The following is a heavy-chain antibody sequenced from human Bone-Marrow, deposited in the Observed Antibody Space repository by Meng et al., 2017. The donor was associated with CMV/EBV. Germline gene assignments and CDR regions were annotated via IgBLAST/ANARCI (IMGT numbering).Heavy chain of an antibody. CDR3: AKAGLPAATFDS. CDR1: GFSFTTNW. Sequence: SCKGSGFSFTTNWIGWVRQMPGKGLEWMGIIYPGDSDTRTSPSFQGQVTISADKSISTAYLHWNSLKASDTAIYHCAKAGLPAATFDSWGQGTLVTVSS. V-gene: IGHV5-51*01. CDR2: IYPGDSDT. D-gene: IGHD2-15*01. J-gene: IGHJ5*01.